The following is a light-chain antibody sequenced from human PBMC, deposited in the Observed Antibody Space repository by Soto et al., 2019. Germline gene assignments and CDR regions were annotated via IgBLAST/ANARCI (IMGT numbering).Light chain of an antibody. J-gene: IGKJ1*01. CDR1: QSVGTLY. CDR3: QQYNNWPRT. CDR2: GAT. Sequence: IVLTQSPGTLSLSPGDRATVSCRASQSVGTLYLAWYQQKPGQAPRLLIHGATTRATGIPARFSGSGSGTEFTLTISSLQSEDFAVYYCQQYNNWPRTFGQGTKVDIK. V-gene: IGKV3-15*01.